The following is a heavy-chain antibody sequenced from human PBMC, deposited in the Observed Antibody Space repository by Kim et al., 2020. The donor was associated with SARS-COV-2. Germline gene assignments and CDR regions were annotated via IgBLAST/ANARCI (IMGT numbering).Heavy chain of an antibody. J-gene: IGHJ4*02. CDR3: AREAVAGSFDY. Sequence: NTRYTQKFQAMSSITKDTSATTAYVELSGLRSEDTAVYYCAREAVAGSFDYWGQGTLVTVSS. CDR2: NT. D-gene: IGHD6-19*01. V-gene: IGHV1-3*01.